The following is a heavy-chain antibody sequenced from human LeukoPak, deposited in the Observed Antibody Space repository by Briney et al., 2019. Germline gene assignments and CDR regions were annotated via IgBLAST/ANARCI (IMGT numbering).Heavy chain of an antibody. V-gene: IGHV4-34*01. J-gene: IGHJ6*02. CDR3: ARGRRYFDWLLSYGMDV. CDR1: GVSITNYY. D-gene: IGHD3-9*01. Sequence: PSETLSLTSTLSGVSITNYYWSWVRQSPGEGLEWVGEINHSGSTNYNPSLKSRVTISVDTSKNQFSLKLSSVTAEDTAVYYCARGRRYFDWLLSYGMDVWGQGTTVTVSS. CDR2: INHSGST.